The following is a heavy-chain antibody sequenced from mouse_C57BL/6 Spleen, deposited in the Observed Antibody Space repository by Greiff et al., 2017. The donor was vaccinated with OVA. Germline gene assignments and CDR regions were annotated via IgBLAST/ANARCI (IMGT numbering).Heavy chain of an antibody. V-gene: IGHV1-55*01. Sequence: VQLQQPGAELVKPGASVKTSCKASGYTFTSYWITWVKQRPGQGLEWIGDIYPGSGSTNYNEKFKSKATLTVDTSSSTAYMQLSSLTSEDSAVYYCARPELGRGAMDYWGQGTSVTVSS. CDR2: IYPGSGST. D-gene: IGHD4-1*01. CDR3: ARPELGRGAMDY. J-gene: IGHJ4*01. CDR1: GYTFTSYW.